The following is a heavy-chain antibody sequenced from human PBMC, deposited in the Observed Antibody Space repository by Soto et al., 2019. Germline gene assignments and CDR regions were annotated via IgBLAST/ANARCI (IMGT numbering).Heavy chain of an antibody. D-gene: IGHD3-22*01. CDR3: VIDRMHFGRSGYSGRRWFDP. CDR2: LIPIFGTA. Sequence: QVQLVQSGAEVKKPGSSVKVSCKASGGTFNNNAVTWVRQAPGQGLEWMGGLIPIFGTASYARTFQGRVRMFADESTSTAEMELTSLRAEDTAVYYCVIDRMHFGRSGYSGRRWFDPWGQATVVTVPS. J-gene: IGHJ5*02. V-gene: IGHV1-69*01. CDR1: GGTFNNNA.